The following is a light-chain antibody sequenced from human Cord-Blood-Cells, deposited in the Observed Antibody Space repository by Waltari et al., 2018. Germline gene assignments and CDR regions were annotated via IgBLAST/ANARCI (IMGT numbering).Light chain of an antibody. V-gene: IGLV2-23*01. J-gene: IGLJ2*01. CDR3: CSYAGSSTLV. Sequence: QSALTPPASVSGSPGQSIPISCTGTSSDVGSYHLVSWYQQHPGKAPKLMIYEGSKRPSGVSKRFSGSKSGNTASLTISGLQAEDEAYYYCCSYAGSSTLVFGGGTKLTVL. CDR1: SSDVGSYHL. CDR2: EGS.